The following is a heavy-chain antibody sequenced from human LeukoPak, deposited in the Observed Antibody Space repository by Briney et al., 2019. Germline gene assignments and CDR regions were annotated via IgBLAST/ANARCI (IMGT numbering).Heavy chain of an antibody. CDR2: ISSSGSTI. CDR1: GFTFSDYY. D-gene: IGHD2-15*01. CDR3: ARDAGYCSGGSCYSRYMDV. J-gene: IGHJ6*03. Sequence: GGSLRLSCAASGFTFSDYYMSWIRQAPGKGLEWVSYISSSGSTIYYADSVKGRFTISRDNAKNSLYLQMNSLRAEDTGVYYCARDAGYCSGGSCYSRYMDVWGKGTTVTVSS. V-gene: IGHV3-11*04.